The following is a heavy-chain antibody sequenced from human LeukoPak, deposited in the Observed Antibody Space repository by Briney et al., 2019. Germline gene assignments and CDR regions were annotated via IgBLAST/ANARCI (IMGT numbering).Heavy chain of an antibody. CDR2: IYYSGST. V-gene: IGHV4-30-4*01. CDR3: ARGIAAAGTTSSYYFDY. Sequence: SQTLSLTCTVSGRSISSGDYYWSWIRQPPGKGLEWIGYIYYSGSTYYNPSLKSRVTISVDTSKNQFSLKLSSVTAADTAVYYCARGIAAAGTTSSYYFDYWGQGTLVTVSS. J-gene: IGHJ4*02. D-gene: IGHD6-13*01. CDR1: GRSISSGDYY.